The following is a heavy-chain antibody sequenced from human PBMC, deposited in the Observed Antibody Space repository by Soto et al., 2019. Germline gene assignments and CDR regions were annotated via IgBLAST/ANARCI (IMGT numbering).Heavy chain of an antibody. V-gene: IGHV6-1*01. Sequence: SQTLSLTCAISGGSVSSNSAAWNWIRQSPSRGLEWLGRTYYRSKWYNDYAVSVKSRITINPDTSKNQFSLQLNSVTPEDTAVYYCARDQAAAYYVWGRYRTLNWFDPWGQGTLVTVSS. CDR2: TYYRSKWYN. D-gene: IGHD3-16*02. CDR3: ARDQAAAYYVWGRYRTLNWFDP. CDR1: GGSVSSNSAA. J-gene: IGHJ5*02.